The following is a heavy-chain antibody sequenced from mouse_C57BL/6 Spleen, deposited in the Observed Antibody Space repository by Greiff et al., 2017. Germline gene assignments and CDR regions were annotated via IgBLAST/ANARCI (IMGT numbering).Heavy chain of an antibody. V-gene: IGHV1-39*01. CDR2: INPNYGTS. D-gene: IGHD2-13*01. Sequence: VQLQQSGPELVKPGASVKISCKASGYSFTDYNMNWVKPHNGKSLEWIGLINPNYGTSSYKQKFKGKSTLTVDQSSSTAYMQLNSLTSEDSSVYYWARDGDYGYWGQGTTLTVSS. J-gene: IGHJ2*01. CDR1: GYSFTDYN. CDR3: ARDGDYGY.